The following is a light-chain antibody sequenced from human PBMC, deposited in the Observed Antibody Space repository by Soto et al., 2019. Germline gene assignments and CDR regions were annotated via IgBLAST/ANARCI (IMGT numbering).Light chain of an antibody. J-gene: IGLJ1*01. CDR2: DVS. CDR3: SSYTSSSTPCV. Sequence: QSALTQPASVSGSPGQSITISCTGTSSDVGGYNYVSWYQQHPGKAPKLMIYDVSNRPSGGSNRFSGSKSGNTASLTISGLQADDEADYYCSSYTSSSTPCVFGTGTQLTVL. CDR1: SSDVGGYNY. V-gene: IGLV2-14*01.